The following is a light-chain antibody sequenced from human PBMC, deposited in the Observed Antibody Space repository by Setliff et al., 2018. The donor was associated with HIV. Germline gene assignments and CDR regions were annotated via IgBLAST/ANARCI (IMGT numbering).Light chain of an antibody. CDR1: SSDVGGYKY. J-gene: IGLJ1*01. Sequence: QSVLTQPASVSGSPGQSITISCTGTSSDVGGYKYVSWYQQHPGEVPKLMIYEVSYRPSGVSNRFSGSKSGNTASLTISGLQTEDEADYYCSSYTISSTRVFGTGTKV. CDR2: EVS. V-gene: IGLV2-14*01. CDR3: SSYTISSTRV.